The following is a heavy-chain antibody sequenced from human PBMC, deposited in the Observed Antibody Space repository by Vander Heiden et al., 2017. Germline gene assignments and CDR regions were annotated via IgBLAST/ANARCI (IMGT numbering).Heavy chain of an antibody. CDR3: ARGSSSWIDY. CDR2: IWYDGSNK. Sequence: QVQLVESGGGVVQPGRSLRLSCAASGFTFSSYGIHWVRQAPGKGLEWVALIWYDGSNKFYADSVKGRFTISRDNSKNTLYLQMNNLRDEDTAVYYCARGSSSWIDYWGQGTLVTVSS. V-gene: IGHV3-33*01. D-gene: IGHD6-13*01. CDR1: GFTFSSYG. J-gene: IGHJ4*02.